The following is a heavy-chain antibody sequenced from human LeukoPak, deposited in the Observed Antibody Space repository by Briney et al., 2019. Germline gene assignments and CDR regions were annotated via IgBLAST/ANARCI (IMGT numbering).Heavy chain of an antibody. D-gene: IGHD3-10*01. CDR2: IRGSGGGT. CDR3: ARGINIDY. CDR1: GFTFSSFA. Sequence: GGSLRLSCAASGFTFSSFAMTWVRLAPGKGLEWVSAIRGSGGGTYYADSVKGRFTISRDDSKNTLYLQMDSLRAEDTALYYCARGINIDYWGQGTLVTVSS. V-gene: IGHV3-23*01. J-gene: IGHJ4*02.